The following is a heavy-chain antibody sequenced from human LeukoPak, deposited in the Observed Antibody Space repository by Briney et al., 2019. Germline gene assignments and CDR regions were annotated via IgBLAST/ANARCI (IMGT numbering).Heavy chain of an antibody. J-gene: IGHJ6*03. D-gene: IGHD3-16*01. V-gene: IGHV4-61*02. CDR1: GGSISSGSYY. Sequence: SQTLSLTCTVSGGSISSGSYYWSWIRQPAGKGLEWIGRIYTSGSTNYNPTLKSRVTISVDTSKNQFSLKLSSVTAADTAVYYCARQGGDYYYYMDVWGKGTTVTVSS. CDR2: IYTSGST. CDR3: ARQGGDYYYYMDV.